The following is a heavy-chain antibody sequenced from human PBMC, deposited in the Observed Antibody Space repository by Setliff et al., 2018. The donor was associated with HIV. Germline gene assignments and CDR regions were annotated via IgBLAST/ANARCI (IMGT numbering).Heavy chain of an antibody. V-gene: IGHV7-4-1*02. D-gene: IGHD4-17*01. CDR3: ARALYGAYGGDINWVDP. CDR1: GYTFINYA. J-gene: IGHJ5*02. CDR2: INTNTGSP. Sequence: ASVKVSCKASGYTFINYAMNWVRQAPGQGLEWMGWINTNTGSPTYAQAFTGRFVFSVDTSVTTAYLQISSLKAEDTAVYYCARALYGAYGGDINWVDPWGQGTPVTVSS.